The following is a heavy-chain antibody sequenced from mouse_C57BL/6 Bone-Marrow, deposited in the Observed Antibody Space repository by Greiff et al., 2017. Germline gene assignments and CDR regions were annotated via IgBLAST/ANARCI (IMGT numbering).Heavy chain of an antibody. D-gene: IGHD1-1*01. J-gene: IGHJ4*01. V-gene: IGHV1-64*01. CDR2: IHPNSGST. Sequence: VQLQQPGAELVKPGASVKLSCKASGYTFTSYWMHWVKQRPGQGLEWIGMIHPNSGSTNYNEKFKSKATLTVDKSSSTAYMQLSSLTSEDSAVYYCARSPAYYGSSIYAMDYWGQGTSVTVSS. CDR1: GYTFTSYW. CDR3: ARSPAYYGSSIYAMDY.